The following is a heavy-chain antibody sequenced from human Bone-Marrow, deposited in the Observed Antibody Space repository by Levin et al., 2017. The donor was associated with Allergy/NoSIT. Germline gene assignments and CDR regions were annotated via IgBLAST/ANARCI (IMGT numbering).Heavy chain of an antibody. J-gene: IGHJ5*02. CDR3: ARERGEGATSDWFDP. V-gene: IGHV1-2*02. D-gene: IGHD1-26*01. CDR2: INPKSGGT. Sequence: VPGDGLEWMGWINPKSGGTHYAENFQGRVTMTRDTSINTAYMELSSLRFDDTAVYYCARERGEGATSDWFDPWGQGTLVTVSS.